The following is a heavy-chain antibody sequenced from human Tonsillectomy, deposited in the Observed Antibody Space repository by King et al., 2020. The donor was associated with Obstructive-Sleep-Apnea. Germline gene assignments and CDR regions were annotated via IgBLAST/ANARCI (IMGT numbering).Heavy chain of an antibody. Sequence: QVQLQQWGAGLLKPSETLSRTCAVYGGSFSGYYWNWIRQPPGKGLEWIGEINHSGNTNYNPSLKSRVTISVDTSKNQFSLKLSSVTAADTAVYYCARAPLLTGNYNGDYWDQGTLVTVSS. D-gene: IGHD3-9*01. CDR2: INHSGNT. J-gene: IGHJ4*02. V-gene: IGHV4-34*01. CDR3: ARAPLLTGNYNGDY. CDR1: GGSFSGYY.